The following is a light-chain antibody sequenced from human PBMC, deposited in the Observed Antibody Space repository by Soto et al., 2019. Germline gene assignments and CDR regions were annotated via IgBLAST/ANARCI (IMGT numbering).Light chain of an antibody. Sequence: QSVLTQPHSASGTPGQRVTISCSGSSSNIGSNTVNWYQQLPGTAPKLHIYSNNQRPSGVPGRFSGSKSGTSASLAISGLQSEDEADYYCAAWDDSLNGLVFGGGTKLTVL. J-gene: IGLJ2*01. CDR3: AAWDDSLNGLV. CDR2: SNN. CDR1: SSNIGSNT. V-gene: IGLV1-44*01.